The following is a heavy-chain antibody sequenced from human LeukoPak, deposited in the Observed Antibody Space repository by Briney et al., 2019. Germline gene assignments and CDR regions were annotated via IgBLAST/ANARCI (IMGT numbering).Heavy chain of an antibody. D-gene: IGHD3-22*01. J-gene: IGHJ3*02. CDR3: ARDYYDSSGYYSDGFDI. V-gene: IGHV3-30*04. Sequence: PGGSLRLSCAASGFTFSGYAMHWVRQAPGRGLEWGPVISYEETKKNYAHSVKDRFTIPRDNPKNTLYLQMYSLRAEDTAVYYCARDYYDSSGYYSDGFDIGGQGTMGPVS. CDR2: ISYEETKK. CDR1: GFTFSGYA.